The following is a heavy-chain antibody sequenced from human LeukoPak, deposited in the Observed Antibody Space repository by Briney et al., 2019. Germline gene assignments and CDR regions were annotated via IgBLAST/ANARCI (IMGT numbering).Heavy chain of an antibody. V-gene: IGHV3-23*01. CDR1: GFTFSSYA. CDR2: ISGSGGST. CDR3: ARDSSPHYDILTGYLSIEGGGDY. Sequence: GGSLRLSCAASGFTFSSYAMSWVRQAPGKGLEWVSAISGSGGSTYYADSVKGRFTISRDNSKNTLYLQMNSLRAEDTAVYYCARDSSPHYDILTGYLSIEGGGDYWGQGTLVTVSS. D-gene: IGHD3-9*01. J-gene: IGHJ4*02.